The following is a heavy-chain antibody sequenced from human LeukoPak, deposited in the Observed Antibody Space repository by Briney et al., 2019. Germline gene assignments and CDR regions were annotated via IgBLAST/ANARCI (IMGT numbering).Heavy chain of an antibody. Sequence: SETMSLTCTVSGGSIASAGYYWSWIRQHPGKGLEWIGYINYSGSTYYNPSLKSRVTISGDTSKNQFSLKLSSVTAADTAVYYCARGNSDGKREDYWGPGTLLTVSS. V-gene: IGHV4-31*03. CDR1: GGSIASAGYY. J-gene: IGHJ4*02. CDR3: ARGNSDGKREDY. D-gene: IGHD2-15*01. CDR2: INYSGST.